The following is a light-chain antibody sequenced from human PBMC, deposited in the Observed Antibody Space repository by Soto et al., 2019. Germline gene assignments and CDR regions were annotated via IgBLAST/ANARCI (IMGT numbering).Light chain of an antibody. Sequence: IVLTQSPGTLSLSPGERATLSCRASQRVPSKYLAWFQQKPGQAPRLLMNDVSTRVTGFPDRFSGSGCETDFTLTISRLQHEDFAVYYCQHYCYSRSFGGGTKVEIK. CDR3: QHYCYSRS. J-gene: IGKJ4*01. CDR1: QRVPSKY. CDR2: DVS. V-gene: IGKV3-20*01.